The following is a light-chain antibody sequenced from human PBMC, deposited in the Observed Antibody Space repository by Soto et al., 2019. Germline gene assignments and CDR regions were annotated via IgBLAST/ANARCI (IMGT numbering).Light chain of an antibody. CDR3: SSYAGRDSWR. CDR1: STDVGEYNY. V-gene: IGLV2-8*01. Sequence: QSALTQPPSASGSPGQSVTISCTGTSTDVGEYNYVSWYQHHPGKAPKLPIYEVFRRPSGVPDRFSGSKSGNTASLTVSGLQAEDEADYYCSSYAGRDSWRFGGGTKLTVL. J-gene: IGLJ3*02. CDR2: EVF.